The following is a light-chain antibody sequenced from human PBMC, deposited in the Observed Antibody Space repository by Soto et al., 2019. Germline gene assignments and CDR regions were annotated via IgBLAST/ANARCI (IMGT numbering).Light chain of an antibody. CDR1: QSVRNN. CDR2: GAS. J-gene: IGKJ2*01. Sequence: EIVMSQSPASLSVSPGERATLSCRASQSVRNNLAWYQQRPGQAPRLLIYGASTRASGIPARFTGGGSETDFTLTITSLQSEDFAVYYCQQYDSYRYAFGQGTKVEIX. CDR3: QQYDSYRYA. V-gene: IGKV3-15*01.